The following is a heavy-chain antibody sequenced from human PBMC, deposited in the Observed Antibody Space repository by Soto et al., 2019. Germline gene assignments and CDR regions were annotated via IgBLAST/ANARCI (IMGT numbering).Heavy chain of an antibody. CDR3: TKEKSVMYSGYDAFDT. CDR2: ITGSGGTM. J-gene: IGHJ3*02. CDR1: GFTFSSYE. Sequence: SLRLSCAASGFTFSSYEMDWVREAPAKGLEWVAHITGSGGTMYADSVRGRFTISRDNADNSLYLQMNSLRAEDTAVYYCTKEKSVMYSGYDAFDTWGRGTMVTVSS. D-gene: IGHD5-12*01. V-gene: IGHV3-48*03.